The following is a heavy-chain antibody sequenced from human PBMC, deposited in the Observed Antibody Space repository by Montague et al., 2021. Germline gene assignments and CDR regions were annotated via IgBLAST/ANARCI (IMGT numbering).Heavy chain of an antibody. Sequence: STNYNPSLKSRVTISLDTSKNQFSLKLNSGTAADTAVDYCERGSYGPDAFDSWGQGTMVTVSS. CDR2: ST. V-gene: IGHV4-59*09. CDR3: ERGSYGPDAFDS. J-gene: IGHJ3*02. D-gene: IGHD5-18*01.